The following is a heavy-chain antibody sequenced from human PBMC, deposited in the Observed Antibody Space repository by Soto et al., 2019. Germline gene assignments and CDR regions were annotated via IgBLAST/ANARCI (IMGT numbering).Heavy chain of an antibody. CDR3: ARTHYYDSSGYTFDY. Sequence: ASVKVSCKASGDTVTSYYMHCVRQAPGQGLEWMGIINPSGGSTSYAQKFQGRVTMTRDTSTSTVYMELSSLRSEDTAVYYCARTHYYDSSGYTFDYWGQGTLVTVSS. V-gene: IGHV1-46*01. D-gene: IGHD3-22*01. CDR1: GDTVTSYY. CDR2: INPSGGST. J-gene: IGHJ4*02.